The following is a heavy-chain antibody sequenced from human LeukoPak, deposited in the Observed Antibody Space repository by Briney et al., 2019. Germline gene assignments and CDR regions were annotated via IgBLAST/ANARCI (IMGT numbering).Heavy chain of an antibody. CDR3: ARGQYVYGHEIDY. Sequence: ASVKVSCKTSGYNFTRFDINWVRLASGQGLEWMGWMNPDNGNTGAAQKFQGRVNMTSDTSVSTVYLDLSSLRSEDTAVYYCARGQYVYGHEIDYWGQGTLVTVSS. CDR2: MNPDNGNT. D-gene: IGHD2-8*01. CDR1: GYNFTRFD. V-gene: IGHV1-8*01. J-gene: IGHJ4*02.